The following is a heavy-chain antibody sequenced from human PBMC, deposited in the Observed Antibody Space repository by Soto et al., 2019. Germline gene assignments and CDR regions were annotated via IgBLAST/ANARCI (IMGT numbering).Heavy chain of an antibody. D-gene: IGHD3-10*02. CDR1: GFTFSSYG. V-gene: IGHV3-30*03. CDR3: ASPISVREHVFEC. Sequence: QVQLVESGGGVVQPGRSLRLSCAASGFTFSSYGMHWVRQAPGKGLEWVAVISYDGSNKYYADSVKGRFTISRDNSKNTLYLQMNSLRAEDTAVYYCASPISVREHVFECWGQGSLVTVSS. J-gene: IGHJ4*02. CDR2: ISYDGSNK.